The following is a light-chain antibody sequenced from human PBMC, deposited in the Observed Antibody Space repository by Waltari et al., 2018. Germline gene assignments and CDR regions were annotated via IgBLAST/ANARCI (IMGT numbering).Light chain of an antibody. CDR3: QQRSNWPRT. J-gene: IGKJ1*01. CDR2: DAS. V-gene: IGKV3-11*01. CDR1: QSVSGY. Sequence: EVVLTQSPATLSLSPGDRATLSCRASQSVSGYLAWYQQKPGQAPRLLIYDASNRATGIPARFSGSGSGTDFTLTISSLEPEDFAVYYCQQRSNWPRTFGQGTKVEIK.